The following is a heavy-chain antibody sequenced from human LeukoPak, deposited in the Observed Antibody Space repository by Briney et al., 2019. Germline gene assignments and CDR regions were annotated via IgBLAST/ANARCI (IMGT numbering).Heavy chain of an antibody. V-gene: IGHV5-51*01. D-gene: IGHD3-16*02. Sequence: GESLKISCKGSGYSFTSYWIGWVRQMPGKGLEWMGIIHPGDSDTRYSPSFQGQVTISADKSISTAYLQWSSLKASDTAMYYCARRQYDYVWGSYRQYPTVFDYWGQGTLVTVSS. J-gene: IGHJ4*02. CDR1: GYSFTSYW. CDR2: IHPGDSDT. CDR3: ARRQYDYVWGSYRQYPTVFDY.